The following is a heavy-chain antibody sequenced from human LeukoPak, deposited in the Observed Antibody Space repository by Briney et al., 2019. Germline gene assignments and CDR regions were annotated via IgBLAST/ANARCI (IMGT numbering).Heavy chain of an antibody. J-gene: IGHJ5*02. Sequence: PGGSLRLSCAASGFTFSNYAMSWVRQAPGKGLEWVSVISGSGGSPYYADSVKGRFTISRDNSKNTLYLQMNSLRAEDTAVYYCAKSFTPYGSGSPNWFDPWGQGTLVTVSS. D-gene: IGHD3-10*01. CDR2: ISGSGGSP. CDR3: AKSFTPYGSGSPNWFDP. V-gene: IGHV3-23*01. CDR1: GFTFSNYA.